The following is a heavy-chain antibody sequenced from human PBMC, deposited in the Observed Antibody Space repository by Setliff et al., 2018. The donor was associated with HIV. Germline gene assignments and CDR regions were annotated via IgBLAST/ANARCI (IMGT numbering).Heavy chain of an antibody. CDR2: INPNSGGT. Sequence: ASVKVSCKASAYTFTGYYMHWVRQAPGQGLEWMGWINPNSGGTNYAQKFQGRVTMTRDMSTSTAYMELSSLRSEDTAVYYCAAGPDYYYYYMDVWGKGTTVTVSS. J-gene: IGHJ6*03. V-gene: IGHV1-2*02. CDR1: AYTFTGYY. CDR3: AAGPDYYYYYMDV.